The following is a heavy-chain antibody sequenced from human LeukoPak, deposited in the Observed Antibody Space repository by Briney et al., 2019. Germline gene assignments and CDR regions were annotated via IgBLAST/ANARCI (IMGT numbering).Heavy chain of an antibody. Sequence: SETLSLTCTVSGGTISGYNWSWIRKPPGKGLEWIGYIFYSGSTNYNPSLKSRVTISVDTSKNHFSLKLSSVTAADTAVYYCARLGSTFDIWGQGTMVTVSS. CDR3: ARLGSTFDI. J-gene: IGHJ3*02. D-gene: IGHD2-2*01. CDR2: IFYSGST. CDR1: GGTISGYN. V-gene: IGHV4-59*08.